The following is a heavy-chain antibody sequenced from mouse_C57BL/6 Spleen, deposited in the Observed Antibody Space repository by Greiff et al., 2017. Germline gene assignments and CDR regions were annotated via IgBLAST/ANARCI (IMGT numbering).Heavy chain of an antibody. Sequence: QVQLQQPGAELVMPGASVKLSCKASGYTFTSYWMHWVKQRPGQGLEWIGEIDPSGSYTNYNQKFKGKSTLTVDKSSSTAYMQLSSLTSEDSAVYYCARASPRGYLDYWGQGTTLTVSS. CDR3: ARASPRGYLDY. J-gene: IGHJ2*01. CDR2: IDPSGSYT. CDR1: GYTFTSYW. V-gene: IGHV1-69*01.